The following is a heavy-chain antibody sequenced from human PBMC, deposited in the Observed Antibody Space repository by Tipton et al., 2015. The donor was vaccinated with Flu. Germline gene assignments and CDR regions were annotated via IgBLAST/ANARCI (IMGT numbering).Heavy chain of an antibody. D-gene: IGHD2/OR15-2a*01. J-gene: IGHJ4*02. Sequence: SLRLSCVDSGFTFSRYWMSWVRQAPGEGLEWVANINTDATMKYYVDSVKGRFTISRDNAKNSVYLQMNSLRAEDTALYYCARKIGDYWGQGTLVTVS. CDR1: GFTFSRYW. CDR2: INTDATMK. V-gene: IGHV3-7*03. CDR3: ARKIGDY.